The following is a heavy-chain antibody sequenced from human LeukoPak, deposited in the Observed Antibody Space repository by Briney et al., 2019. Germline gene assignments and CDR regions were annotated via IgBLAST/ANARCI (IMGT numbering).Heavy chain of an antibody. D-gene: IGHD7-27*01. V-gene: IGHV1-8*03. Sequence: ASVKVSCKTSGYTFTNFDINWLRQATGQGLEWMGRMSPNTGKTGYSQKFQGRVTITRDTSISTVYMELSALRSDDTAVYYCAREGGDHWGFDYWGQGTLVTVSS. J-gene: IGHJ4*02. CDR3: AREGGDHWGFDY. CDR1: GYTFTNFD. CDR2: MSPNTGKT.